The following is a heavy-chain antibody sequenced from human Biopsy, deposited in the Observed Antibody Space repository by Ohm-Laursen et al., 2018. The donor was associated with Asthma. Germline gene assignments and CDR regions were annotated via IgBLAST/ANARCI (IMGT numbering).Heavy chain of an antibody. D-gene: IGHD3-22*01. CDR1: GFTVSRDH. J-gene: IGHJ4*02. CDR2: IYSDGTS. CDR3: ARGDSSNWSHYYFDY. Sequence: SLRLSCAASGFTVSRDHMFWVRQAPGQGLEWVSVIYSDGTSHTADSARGRFTISRDYSKNKLHLHMHSVRAEDTTVYYCARGDSSNWSHYYFDYWGQGTLVTVSS. V-gene: IGHV3-53*01.